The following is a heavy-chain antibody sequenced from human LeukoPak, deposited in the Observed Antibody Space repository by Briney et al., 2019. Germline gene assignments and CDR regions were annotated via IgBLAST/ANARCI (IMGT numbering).Heavy chain of an antibody. J-gene: IGHJ4*02. D-gene: IGHD3-22*01. CDR3: AKPGRVQTPYYYDSSGYYTD. CDR2: IRYDGSNK. CDR1: GFTFSSYG. V-gene: IGHV3-30*02. Sequence: GGSLRLSCAASGFTFSSYGMHWVRQAPGKGLEWVAFIRYDGSNKYYADSVKGRFTISGDNSKNTLYLQMNSLRAEDTAVYYCAKPGRVQTPYYYDSSGYYTDWGQGTLVTVSS.